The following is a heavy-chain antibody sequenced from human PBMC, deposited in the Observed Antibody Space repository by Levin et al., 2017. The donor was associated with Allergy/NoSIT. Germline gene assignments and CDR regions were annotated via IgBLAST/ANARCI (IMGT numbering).Heavy chain of an antibody. CDR3: AHVTHGAVAGATLSIFDL. CDR1: GFSLSAIGVG. CDR2: ILWDDDK. J-gene: IGHJ1*01. Sequence: SGPTLVKPTETLTLTCTFSGFSLSAIGVGVGWIRQPPGEALEWLALILWDDDKRYTPSLKSRLTITKDTSKNQVVLTMTNMDPVDTATYYCAHVTHGAVAGATLSIFDLWGQGTLVTVSS. D-gene: IGHD6-13*01. V-gene: IGHV2-5*02.